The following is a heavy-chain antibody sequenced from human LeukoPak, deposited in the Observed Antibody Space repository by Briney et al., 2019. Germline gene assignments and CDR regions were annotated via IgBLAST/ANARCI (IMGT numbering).Heavy chain of an antibody. CDR1: GYTFTSYG. CDR2: INPSGGST. V-gene: IGHV1-46*01. Sequence: RASVKVSCKASGYTFTSYGISWVRQAPGQGLEWMGIINPSGGSTSYAQKFQGRVTMTRDTSTSTVYMELSSLRSEDTAVYYCARVREMATIGFDYWGQGTLVTVSS. CDR3: ARVREMATIGFDY. J-gene: IGHJ4*02. D-gene: IGHD5-24*01.